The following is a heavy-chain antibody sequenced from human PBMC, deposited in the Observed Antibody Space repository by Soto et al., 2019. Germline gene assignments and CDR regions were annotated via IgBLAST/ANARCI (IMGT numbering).Heavy chain of an antibody. CDR3: ARVVDAAGPDSFDY. Sequence: PSETLSLTCTVSGGSISSGGYYWSWIRQHPGKGLEWIGYIYYSGSTYYNPSLKSRVTISVDTSKNQFSLKLSSVTAADTAVYYYARVVDAAGPDSFDYWGQGTLATVYS. CDR2: IYYSGST. J-gene: IGHJ4*02. CDR1: GGSISSGGYY. D-gene: IGHD6-13*01. V-gene: IGHV4-31*03.